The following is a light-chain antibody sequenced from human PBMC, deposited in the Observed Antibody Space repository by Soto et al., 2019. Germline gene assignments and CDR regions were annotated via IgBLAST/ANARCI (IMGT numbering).Light chain of an antibody. V-gene: IGLV2-14*01. CDR3: TSWTTSTTIK. CDR1: SSDVGAYNY. J-gene: IGLJ2*01. CDR2: DVN. Sequence: QSVLTQPASVSGSPGQSITISCTGTSSDVGAYNYVSWYQQHPGKAPKLMIYDVNIRPSGVSNRFSGAKSGNTASLTISGLQAEDEADYYCTSWTTSTTIKFGVGTKLTVL.